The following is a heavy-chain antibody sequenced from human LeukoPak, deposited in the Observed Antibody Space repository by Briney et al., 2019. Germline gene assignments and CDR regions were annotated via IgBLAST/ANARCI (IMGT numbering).Heavy chain of an antibody. CDR3: AKEERYFAWLFPSYFDY. J-gene: IGHJ4*02. V-gene: IGHV3-23*01. D-gene: IGHD3-9*01. CDR1: GFTFSNYG. CDR2: FSGSGGNT. Sequence: GGSLRLSCAASGFTFSNYGMSWVRQAPGKGLEWASAFSGSGGNTYYAASVKGRFTISRDNSRNTLFLQMNSLRAEDTAVYYCAKEERYFAWLFPSYFDYWGPGILVTVSS.